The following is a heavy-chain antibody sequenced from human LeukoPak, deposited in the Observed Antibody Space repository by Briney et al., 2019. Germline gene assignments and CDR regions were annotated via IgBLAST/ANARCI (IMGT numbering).Heavy chain of an antibody. D-gene: IGHD6-13*01. CDR3: AREIAAAENWFDP. Sequence: GGSLRLSCAASGFAFSSYEMNWVRQAPGKGLEWVSYISSSGSTIYYADSVKGRFTISRDNAKNSLYLQMNSLRAEDTAAYYCAREIAAAENWFDPWGQGTLVTVSS. CDR2: ISSSGSTI. J-gene: IGHJ5*02. V-gene: IGHV3-48*03. CDR1: GFAFSSYE.